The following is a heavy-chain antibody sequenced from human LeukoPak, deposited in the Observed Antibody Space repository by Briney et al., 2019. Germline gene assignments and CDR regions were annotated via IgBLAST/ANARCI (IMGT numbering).Heavy chain of an antibody. CDR1: GFTFSNYA. V-gene: IGHV3-23*01. Sequence: GGSLRLSCAASGFTFSNYAMTWVRQAPGKGLEWVSGILQSGDTTYYADSVRGRFTISRDNSQNTLYPQMNSLRVEDTAVYYCAKDAIRGDGYWEFDYWGQGTLVTVSS. D-gene: IGHD5-24*01. CDR2: ILQSGDTT. J-gene: IGHJ4*02. CDR3: AKDAIRGDGYWEFDY.